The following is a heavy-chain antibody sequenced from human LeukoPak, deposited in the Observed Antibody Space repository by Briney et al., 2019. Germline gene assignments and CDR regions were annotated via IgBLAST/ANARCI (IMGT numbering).Heavy chain of an antibody. D-gene: IGHD3-10*01. CDR1: GFTVSSNY. J-gene: IGHJ3*02. CDR2: IYSGGST. V-gene: IGHV3-53*01. Sequence: GGSLTLSCAASGFTVSSNYMSWVRQAPGKGLEWVSVIYSGGSTYYADSVKGRFTISRDNSKNTLYLQMNSLRAEDTAVYYCARSPLWFGEEGDAFDIWGQGTMVTVSS. CDR3: ARSPLWFGEEGDAFDI.